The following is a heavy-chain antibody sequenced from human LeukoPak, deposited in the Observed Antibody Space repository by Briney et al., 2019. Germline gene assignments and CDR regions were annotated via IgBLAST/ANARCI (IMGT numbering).Heavy chain of an antibody. D-gene: IGHD7-27*01. J-gene: IGHJ5*02. V-gene: IGHV4-59*08. CDR1: GGSISSSY. CDR3: ARHDPGWFDT. Sequence: SETLSLTCTVSGGSISSSYWSWIRQPPGKGLEWIGYIHYSGSTNYNPSLKSRATISVETSKAHFSLKLSSATAADTAVYYCARHDPGWFDTWGQGTLVTVSS. CDR2: IHYSGST.